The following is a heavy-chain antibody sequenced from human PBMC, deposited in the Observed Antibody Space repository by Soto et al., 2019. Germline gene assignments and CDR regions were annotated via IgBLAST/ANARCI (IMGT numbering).Heavy chain of an antibody. CDR1: GFTFTSSA. D-gene: IGHD6-13*01. CDR3: AAQLTPGIAAAGPFDY. V-gene: IGHV1-58*02. CDR2: IVVGSGNT. J-gene: IGHJ4*02. Sequence: QMQLVQSGPEVKKPGTSVKVSCKASGFTFTSSAMQWVRQARGQRLEWIGWIVVGSGNTNYAQKFQERVTITRDMSTSTAYMELSSLRSEETAVYYCAAQLTPGIAAAGPFDYWGQGTLVTVSS.